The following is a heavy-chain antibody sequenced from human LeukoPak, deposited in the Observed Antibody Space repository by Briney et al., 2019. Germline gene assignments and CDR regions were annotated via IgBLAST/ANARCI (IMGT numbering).Heavy chain of an antibody. Sequence: GGSLRLSCAASGFTFDDYGMSWVRQAPGKGLEWVSGINWNGGSTGYADSVKGRFTISRDNAKNSLYLQMNSLRAEDTALYHCARDRGIAVAANYYYYYYGMDVWGQGTTVTVSS. CDR3: ARDRGIAVAANYYYYYYGMDV. CDR1: GFTFDDYG. CDR2: INWNGGST. D-gene: IGHD6-19*01. J-gene: IGHJ6*02. V-gene: IGHV3-20*01.